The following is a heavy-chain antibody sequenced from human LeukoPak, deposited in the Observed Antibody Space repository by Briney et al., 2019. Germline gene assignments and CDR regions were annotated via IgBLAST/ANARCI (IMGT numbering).Heavy chain of an antibody. CDR2: ISYDGSNK. V-gene: IGHV3-30*03. Sequence: PGGSLRLSCAASGFTFSSYGMHWVRQAPGKGLEWVAVISYDGSNKYYADSVKGRCTISRDNSKKTVYLQMNSLRTEDTAVYYCARVAEVGVTGYYYYMDVWGKGTTVTISS. J-gene: IGHJ6*03. D-gene: IGHD1-26*01. CDR3: ARVAEVGVTGYYYYMDV. CDR1: GFTFSSYG.